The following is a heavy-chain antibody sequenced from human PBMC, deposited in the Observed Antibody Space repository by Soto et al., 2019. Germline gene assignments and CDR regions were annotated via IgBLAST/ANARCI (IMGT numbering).Heavy chain of an antibody. V-gene: IGHV4-59*01. D-gene: IGHD3-10*01. CDR3: ARGGYGSGSYYMAG. CDR1: GGSISSYY. CDR2: IYYSGST. Sequence: QVQLQESGPGLVKPSETLSLTCTVSGGSISSYYWSWIRQPPGKGLEWIGYIYYSGSTNYNPSLKSRVTISVDKSKNQLSLKLSSVTAADAAVYYCARGGYGSGSYYMAGWGQGTRVTVSS. J-gene: IGHJ4*02.